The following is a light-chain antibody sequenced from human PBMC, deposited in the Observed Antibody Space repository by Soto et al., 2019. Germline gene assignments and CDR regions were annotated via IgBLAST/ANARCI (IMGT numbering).Light chain of an antibody. Sequence: ALTQPASVSGSPGQSITISCTETSSDVGSYNLVSWYQQHPGKAPKLMIYEGSKRPSGVSNRFSGSKSGNTASLTISGLQAEDEADYYCCSYAGSSTLVFGTGTKLTVL. V-gene: IGLV2-23*01. J-gene: IGLJ1*01. CDR1: SSDVGSYNL. CDR3: CSYAGSSTLV. CDR2: EGS.